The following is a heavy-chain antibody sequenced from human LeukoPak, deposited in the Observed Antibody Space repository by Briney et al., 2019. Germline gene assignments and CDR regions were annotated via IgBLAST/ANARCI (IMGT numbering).Heavy chain of an antibody. CDR1: GYTFTTYG. V-gene: IGHV1-18*01. CDR3: ARDFSRGIVY. D-gene: IGHD1-26*01. J-gene: IGHJ4*02. CDR2: ISAYNGNT. Sequence: GASVTVSSKPSGYTFTTYGISWVRQAPGNRLEWMGWISAYNGNTKYAHKLQGRVTMTTDTSTSTAYMGRRSLRSDDTAVYYWARDFSRGIVYWGQGALVTVSS.